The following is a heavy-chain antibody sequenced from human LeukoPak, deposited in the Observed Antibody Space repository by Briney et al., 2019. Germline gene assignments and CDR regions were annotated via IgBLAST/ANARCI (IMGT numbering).Heavy chain of an antibody. CDR3: ASLYSGYFYYFDY. CDR1: GFTFSSYS. D-gene: IGHD5-12*01. CDR2: ISSSSSTI. V-gene: IGHV3-48*04. J-gene: IGHJ4*02. Sequence: GGSLRLSCAASGFTFSSYSMNWVRQAPGKGLEWVSYISSSSSTIYYADSVKGRFTISRDNAKNSLYLQMNSLRAEDTAVYYCASLYSGYFYYFDYWGQGTLVTVSS.